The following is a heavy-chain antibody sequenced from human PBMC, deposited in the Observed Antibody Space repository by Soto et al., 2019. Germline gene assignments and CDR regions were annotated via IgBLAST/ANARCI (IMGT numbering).Heavy chain of an antibody. CDR3: ARAPFTMIAQRGPMNFDY. CDR1: GFTFSSYA. CDR2: ISYDGSNK. J-gene: IGHJ4*02. D-gene: IGHD3-22*01. Sequence: GGSLRLSCAASGFTFSSYAMHWVRQAPGKGLEWVAVISYDGSNKYYADSVKGRFTISRDNSKNTLYLQMNSLRAEDTAVYYCARAPFTMIAQRGPMNFDYWGQGTLVTVSS. V-gene: IGHV3-30-3*01.